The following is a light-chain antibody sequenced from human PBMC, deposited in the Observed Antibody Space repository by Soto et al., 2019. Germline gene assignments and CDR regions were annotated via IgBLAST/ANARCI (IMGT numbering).Light chain of an antibody. CDR2: EVS. CDR1: SSDVGGYNS. Sequence: QAVVTQPPSASGSPGQSATIPCTGTSSDVGGYNSVSWYQQHPGKVPKLMIYEVSKRPSGVPDRFSGSKSGNTASLTVSGLQAEDEADYYCSSYAGSNNLVFGGGTKLTVL. V-gene: IGLV2-8*01. J-gene: IGLJ2*01. CDR3: SSYAGSNNLV.